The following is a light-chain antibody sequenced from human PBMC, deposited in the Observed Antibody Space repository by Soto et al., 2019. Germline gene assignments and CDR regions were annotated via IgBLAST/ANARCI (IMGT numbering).Light chain of an antibody. CDR1: QSVSSN. CDR3: QQYNNWPSLT. V-gene: IGKV3-15*01. J-gene: IGKJ4*01. CDR2: GAS. Sequence: EIVMTQSPATLCVSPLEGATRSCIASQSVSSNLAWYQQKPGQAPRLLIYGASTRATGIPARFSGSGSGTEFTLTISSLQSEDFAVYYCQQYNNWPSLTFGGGTKVDIK.